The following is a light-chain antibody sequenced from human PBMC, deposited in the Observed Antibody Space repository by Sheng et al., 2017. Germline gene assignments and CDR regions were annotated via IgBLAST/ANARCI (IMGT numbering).Light chain of an antibody. J-gene: IGKJ4*01. V-gene: IGKV1-39*01. CDR3: QQSDSTFTSLT. CDR2: AAS. CDR1: QSINKY. Sequence: DIQMTQSPSSLSASVGDRVTITCRASQSINKYLNWYQQKPGKAPKLLIYAASTLQTGVPSRFSGSGSGTDFTLTISRLQPEDFATYYCQQSDSTFTSLTFGGGTKVEIK.